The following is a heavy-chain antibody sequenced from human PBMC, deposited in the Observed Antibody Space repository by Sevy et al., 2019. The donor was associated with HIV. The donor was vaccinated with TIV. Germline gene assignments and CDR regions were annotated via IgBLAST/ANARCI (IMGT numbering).Heavy chain of an antibody. J-gene: IGHJ3*02. CDR1: GGSFSGYY. Sequence: SETLSLTCAVYGGSFSGYYWSWIRQPPGKGLEWIGEINHSGSTNYNPSLKSRVTISVDTSKNQFSLKLSSVTAADTAVYYCARNLAEAQDTPYAFDIWGQGTMVTVSS. CDR3: ARNLAEAQDTPYAFDI. V-gene: IGHV4-34*01. D-gene: IGHD2-15*01. CDR2: INHSGST.